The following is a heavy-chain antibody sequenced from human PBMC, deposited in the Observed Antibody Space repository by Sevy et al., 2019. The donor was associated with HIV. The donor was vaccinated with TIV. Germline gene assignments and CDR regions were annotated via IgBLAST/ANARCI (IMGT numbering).Heavy chain of an antibody. CDR2: ITSKFGTT. Sequence: ASVKVSCKASGGSFSNFPVSWVRQAPGQGLEWMGMITSKFGTTDYAQKFQGRVTITADESTTTAYMELTSLRSEDTAVYYCAREIPDYVSGYYSVDAFDIWGQGTKVTVSS. CDR3: AREIPDYVSGYYSVDAFDI. CDR1: GGSFSNFP. J-gene: IGHJ3*02. V-gene: IGHV1-69*13. D-gene: IGHD3-22*01.